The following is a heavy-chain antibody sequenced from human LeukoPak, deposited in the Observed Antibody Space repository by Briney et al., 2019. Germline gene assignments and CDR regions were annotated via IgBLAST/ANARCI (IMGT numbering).Heavy chain of an antibody. J-gene: IGHJ4*02. CDR3: ARDHDYFDY. Sequence: PGGSLRLSCAASGLTFSSYWMSWVRQAPGKGLEWVANIKQDGSEKYYVDSVKGRFTISRDNAKNSLYLQMNSLRAEDTAVYYCARDHDYFDYWGQGTLVTVSS. V-gene: IGHV3-7*01. CDR2: IKQDGSEK. CDR1: GLTFSSYW. D-gene: IGHD3-16*01.